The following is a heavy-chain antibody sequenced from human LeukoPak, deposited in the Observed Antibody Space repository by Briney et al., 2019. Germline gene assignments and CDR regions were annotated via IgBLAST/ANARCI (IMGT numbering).Heavy chain of an antibody. D-gene: IGHD3-10*01. J-gene: IGHJ4*02. CDR1: GFTFSSYG. CDR2: ISYDGSNK. CDR3: AKGSGSYYRAPFDY. Sequence: GGSLRLSCAASGFTFSSYGMHWVRQAPGKGLEWVAVISYDGSNKYYADSVKGRFTISRDNSKNTLYLQMNSLRAEDTAVYYCAKGSGSYYRAPFDYWGQGTLVTVSS. V-gene: IGHV3-30*18.